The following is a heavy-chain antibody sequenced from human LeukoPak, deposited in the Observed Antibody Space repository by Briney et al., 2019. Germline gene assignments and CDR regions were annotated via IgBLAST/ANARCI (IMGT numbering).Heavy chain of an antibody. CDR3: AKLGVYYYDSSDPLRAPLAFDI. V-gene: IGHV3-74*01. J-gene: IGHJ3*02. Sequence: GGSLRLSCAASGFTFSSYWMHWVRQAPGKGLVWVSRINSDGSSTTYADSVKGRFTISRDNAKNTLYLQMNSLRAEDTAVYHCAKLGVYYYDSSDPLRAPLAFDIWGQGTMVTVSS. CDR2: INSDGSST. CDR1: GFTFSSYW. D-gene: IGHD3-22*01.